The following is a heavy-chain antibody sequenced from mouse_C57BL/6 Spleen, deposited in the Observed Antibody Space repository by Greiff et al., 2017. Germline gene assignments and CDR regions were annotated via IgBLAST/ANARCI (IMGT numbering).Heavy chain of an antibody. D-gene: IGHD1-2*01. CDR3: DRHGDAYPD. J-gene: IGHJ3*01. CDR2: IYPGDGDT. Sequence: QVQLQQSGPELVKPGASVKISCKASGYAFSSSWMNWVKQRHGKGLEWIGRIYPGDGDTNYNGKFKGKATLTADKSSSTAYMQLSSLTSEDSAVYCSDRHGDAYPDWGHGALVTVSA. CDR1: GYAFSSSW. V-gene: IGHV1-82*01.